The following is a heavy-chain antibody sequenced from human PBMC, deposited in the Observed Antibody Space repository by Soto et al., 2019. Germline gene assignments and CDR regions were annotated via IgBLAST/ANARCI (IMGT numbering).Heavy chain of an antibody. CDR1: GGSISSGGYY. D-gene: IGHD3-22*01. Sequence: SETLSLTCTVSGGSISSGGYYWSWIRQHPGKGLEWIGYIYYSGSTYYNPSLKSRVTISVDTSKNQFSLKLSSVTAADTAVYYCARGEAYYYDSSGYFAFDIWGQGTMVTVSS. CDR3: ARGEAYYYDSSGYFAFDI. CDR2: IYYSGST. V-gene: IGHV4-31*03. J-gene: IGHJ3*02.